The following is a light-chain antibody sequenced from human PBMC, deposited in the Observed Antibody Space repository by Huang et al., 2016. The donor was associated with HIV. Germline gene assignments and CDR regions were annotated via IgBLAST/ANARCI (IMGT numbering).Light chain of an antibody. V-gene: IGKV1-17*03. CDR1: QDIANS. CDR3: LQHNTYPWM. J-gene: IGKJ1*01. Sequence: DIQMTQTPSAMSASVGDRVTITCRASQDIANSLAWFQQKPGKVPRPLIYGTSTLRSGVPSMFSDSGSGTEFTLTISSLQPEDLATYYCLQHNTYPWMFGQGTKVEVK. CDR2: GTS.